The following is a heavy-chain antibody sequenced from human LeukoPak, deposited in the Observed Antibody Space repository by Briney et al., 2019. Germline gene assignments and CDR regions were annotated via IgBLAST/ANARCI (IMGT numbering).Heavy chain of an antibody. J-gene: IGHJ4*02. Sequence: PGGSLRLSRAASGFSFRAYTLNWVRQSPGKGREWVSSMKGSDNYIYNADSVAGRFTVSTDDANNSIHLQMNSLRVEDTAIYYCARSRGMSKNYKNLLYWGQGILVTVSA. CDR3: ARSRGMSKNYKNLLY. D-gene: IGHD5-24*01. V-gene: IGHV3-21*06. CDR1: GFSFRAYT. CDR2: MKGSDNYI.